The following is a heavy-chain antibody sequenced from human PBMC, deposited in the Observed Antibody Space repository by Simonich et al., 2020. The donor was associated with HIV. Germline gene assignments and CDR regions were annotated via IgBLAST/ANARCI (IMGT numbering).Heavy chain of an antibody. CDR3: AREGNQLEDAFNI. D-gene: IGHD6-13*01. J-gene: IGHJ3*02. Sequence: QVQLVQSGAEVKKPGASVKVSCKASGCTFIDYYIHWVRQAPGQGLEWMGWINPASGATEFAQKFQGRVTLTRDTSITTAYMEVSRLTSDDTAVYYCAREGNQLEDAFNIWGQGTMVTVSS. V-gene: IGHV1-2*02. CDR2: INPASGAT. CDR1: GCTFIDYY.